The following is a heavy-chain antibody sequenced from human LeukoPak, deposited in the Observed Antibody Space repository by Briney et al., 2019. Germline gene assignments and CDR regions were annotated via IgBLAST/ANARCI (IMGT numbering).Heavy chain of an antibody. V-gene: IGHV3-20*04. CDR2: INWNGGST. Sequence: GGSLRLSCAASGFTFDDYGMSWVRQAPGKGLEWVSGINWNGGSTGYADSVKGRFTISRDNSKNTLYLQMNSLRAEDTAVYYCAKDLKSGFDPWGQGTLVTVSS. CDR3: AKDLKSGFDP. CDR1: GFTFDDYG. J-gene: IGHJ5*02.